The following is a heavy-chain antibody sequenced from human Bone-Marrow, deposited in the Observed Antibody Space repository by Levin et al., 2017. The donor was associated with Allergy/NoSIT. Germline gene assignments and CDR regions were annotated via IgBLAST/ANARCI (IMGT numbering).Heavy chain of an antibody. J-gene: IGHJ3*01. CDR2: ISSSGRV. CDR1: GGSVSSDSFY. V-gene: IGHV4-61*09. D-gene: IGHD3-9*01. Sequence: PSETLSLTCTVPGGSVSSDSFYWTWIRQPAGTGLEWIGHISSSGRVNYNPSLKSRVTISADRSKNQFSLSLNSVTAADTAVYYCARDPPTIPDAFDLWGQGTVVTVSS. CDR3: ARDPPTIPDAFDL.